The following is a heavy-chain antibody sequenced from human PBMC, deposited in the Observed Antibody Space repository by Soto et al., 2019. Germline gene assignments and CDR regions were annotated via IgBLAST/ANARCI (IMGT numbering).Heavy chain of an antibody. CDR1: GFTFGDYA. CDR2: IRSKAYGGTT. CDR3: TRSYGSGMMAIDY. Sequence: GGSLRLSCTASGFTFGDYAMSWFRQAPGKGLEWVGFIRSKAYGGTTEYAASVKGRLTISRDDSKSMAYLQMNSLKTEDTAVYYCTRSYGSGMMAIDYWGQGTLVTVSS. V-gene: IGHV3-49*03. J-gene: IGHJ4*02. D-gene: IGHD3-10*01.